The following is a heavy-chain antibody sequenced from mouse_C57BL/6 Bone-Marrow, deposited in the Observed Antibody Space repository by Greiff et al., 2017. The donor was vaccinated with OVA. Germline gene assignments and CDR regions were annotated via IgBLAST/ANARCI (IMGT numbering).Heavy chain of an antibody. CDR2: ILPSIGRT. V-gene: IGHV15-2*01. D-gene: IGHD2-2*01. J-gene: IGHJ4*01. Sequence: QVQLQQPGSELRSPGSSVKLSCKAFDSEVFPIAYMSWVRQTPGHGFEWIGGILPSIGRTIYGEKFEDKATLDADTLSNTAYLELNSLTSEDSAIDYCARMRGGYYYAMDYWGQGTSVTVSS. CDR3: ARMRGGYYYAMDY. CDR1: DSEVFPIAY.